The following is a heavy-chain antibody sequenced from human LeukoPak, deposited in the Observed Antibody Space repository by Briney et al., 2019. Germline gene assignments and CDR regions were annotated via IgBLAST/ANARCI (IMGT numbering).Heavy chain of an antibody. Sequence: GGSLRLSCEVSGFTFSNYGMHWVRQAPGKGLEWVAVISHTGTSEFFADSVKGRFTISRDSAKNTVYLQMNSLRAEDTAVYYCAREFLVRPGISDHWVPRHRWSGHFDYWGQGTLVTVSS. CDR3: AREFLVRPGISDHWVPRHRWSGHFDY. V-gene: IGHV3-30*03. J-gene: IGHJ4*02. D-gene: IGHD3-3*01. CDR1: GFTFSNYG. CDR2: ISHTGTSE.